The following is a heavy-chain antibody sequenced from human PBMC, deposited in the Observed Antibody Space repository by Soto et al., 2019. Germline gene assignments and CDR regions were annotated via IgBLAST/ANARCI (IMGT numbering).Heavy chain of an antibody. V-gene: IGHV1-18*04. CDR1: GYTFTSYG. J-gene: IGHJ4*02. CDR3: ASSRLSPIPHYYDSSGYMVY. Sequence: GASVKVSCKASGYTFTSYGISWVRQAPGQGLEWMGWISAYNGNTNYAQKLQGRVTMTTDTSTSTAYMELRSLRSDDTAVHYCASSRLSPIPHYYDSSGYMVYWGQGTLVTVSS. CDR2: ISAYNGNT. D-gene: IGHD3-22*01.